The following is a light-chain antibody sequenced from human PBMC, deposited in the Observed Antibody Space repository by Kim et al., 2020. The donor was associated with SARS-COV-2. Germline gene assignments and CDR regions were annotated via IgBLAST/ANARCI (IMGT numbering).Light chain of an antibody. CDR2: DVS. CDR1: QLTAPY. Sequence: SLAPGESATLSCKASQLTAPYLAWYQHRPGQAPRLLIHDVSTRASGVPDRFSGRGSGTEFTLTISRLEAEDFAVYYCQQYNISPWTFGPGTKLEI. J-gene: IGKJ1*01. V-gene: IGKV3D-20*02. CDR3: QQYNISPWT.